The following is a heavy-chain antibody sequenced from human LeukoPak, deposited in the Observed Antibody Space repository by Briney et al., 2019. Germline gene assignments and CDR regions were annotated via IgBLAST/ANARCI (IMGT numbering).Heavy chain of an antibody. CDR2: INHSGST. CDR3: ARAEYSSSSVSGYFDY. CDR1: GGSFSGYY. D-gene: IGHD6-6*01. V-gene: IGHV4-34*01. Sequence: SETLSLTCAVYGGSFSGYYWSWIRQPPGKGLEWIGEINHSGSTNYNPSLKSRVTISVDTSKNQFSLKLSSVTAADTAVYYCARAEYSSSSVSGYFDYWGQGTLVTVSS. J-gene: IGHJ4*02.